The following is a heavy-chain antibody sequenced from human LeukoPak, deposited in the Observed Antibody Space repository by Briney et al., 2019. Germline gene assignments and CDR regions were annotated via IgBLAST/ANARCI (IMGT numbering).Heavy chain of an antibody. V-gene: IGHV3-66*02. CDR2: IYSGGST. D-gene: IGHD3-22*01. J-gene: IGHJ4*02. CDR1: GFTVSSNY. CDR3: AREVASSGYPDY. Sequence: GGSLRLSCAASGFTVSSNYMSWVRQAPGKGLEWVSVIYSGGSTYYADSGKGRFTISRDNSKNTLYLQMNSLRAEDTAVYYCAREVASSGYPDYWGQGTLVTVSS.